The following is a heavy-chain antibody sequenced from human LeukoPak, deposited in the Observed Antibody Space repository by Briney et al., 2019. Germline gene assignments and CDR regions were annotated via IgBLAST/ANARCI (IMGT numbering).Heavy chain of an antibody. CDR3: ARPRVNCSGGSCFYYFDY. CDR1: GGSISSSSYY. Sequence: SETLSLTCTVSGGSISSSSYYWGWIRQPPGKGLEWIESIYYSGSTYDNPALKSRVTISVKKAKNQFSLKLSSVTAADTAVYYCARPRVNCSGGSCFYYFDYWGQGTLVTVSS. J-gene: IGHJ4*02. D-gene: IGHD2-15*01. CDR2: IYYSGST. V-gene: IGHV4-39*01.